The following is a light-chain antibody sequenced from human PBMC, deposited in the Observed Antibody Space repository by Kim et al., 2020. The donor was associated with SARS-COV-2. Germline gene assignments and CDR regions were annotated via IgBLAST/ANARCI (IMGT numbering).Light chain of an antibody. CDR2: VNSDGTH. J-gene: IGLJ3*02. V-gene: IGLV4-69*01. Sequence: QLVLTQSPSASASLGASVKLTCTLSSGHSSYAIAWHQQQPDKGPQYLMTVNSDGTHNKGDGIPDRFSGSSSGAERYLSISSLQSEDEADYYCQTWGTGIGVFGGGTQLTVL. CDR3: QTWGTGIGV. CDR1: SGHSSYA.